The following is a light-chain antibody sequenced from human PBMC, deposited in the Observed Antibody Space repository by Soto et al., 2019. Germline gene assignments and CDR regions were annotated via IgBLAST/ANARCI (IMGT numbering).Light chain of an antibody. CDR2: DVS. CDR1: SSDVGAYNL. Sequence: QSALTQPASVSGSPGQSITISCTGTSSDVGAYNLVSWYQQHPGTAPKVLIYDVSNRPSGVSYRFSGSKSGNPASLTISGLQAEDEAYYYCSSYSGSCSVVFGGGTKPTVL. J-gene: IGLJ2*01. V-gene: IGLV2-14*01. CDR3: SSYSGSCSVV.